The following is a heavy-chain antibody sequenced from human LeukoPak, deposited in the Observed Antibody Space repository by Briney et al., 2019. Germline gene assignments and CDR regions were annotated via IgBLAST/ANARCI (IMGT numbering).Heavy chain of an antibody. Sequence: GESLKISCKGSGYRFTNYWIGWVRQMPGKGLEWIGIINPGDSDTRYSPSLQGQVTISADKSISTAYLHWSSLKASDTAMYYCARRVLSRGYPDPNWFDPWGQGTLVTVSS. CDR1: GYRFTNYW. D-gene: IGHD2/OR15-2a*01. J-gene: IGHJ5*02. CDR3: ARRVLSRGYPDPNWFDP. CDR2: INPGDSDT. V-gene: IGHV5-51*01.